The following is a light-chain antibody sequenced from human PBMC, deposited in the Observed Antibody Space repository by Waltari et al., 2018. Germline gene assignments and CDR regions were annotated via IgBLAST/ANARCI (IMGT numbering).Light chain of an antibody. Sequence: EIVLTQSPGTLSLSPGERATLSCRASQSVSSSYLAWYQQKPGQAPRLLIYLASSRATGIPDRFSGSGSGTDFTLTISRLEPEDFAVYYCQQYGSSPSYTFGQGTKLEIK. CDR1: QSVSSSY. J-gene: IGKJ2*01. V-gene: IGKV3-20*01. CDR2: LAS. CDR3: QQYGSSPSYT.